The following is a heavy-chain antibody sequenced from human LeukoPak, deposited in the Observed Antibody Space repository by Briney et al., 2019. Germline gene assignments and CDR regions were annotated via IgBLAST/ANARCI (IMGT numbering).Heavy chain of an antibody. CDR1: GFTFSSYG. V-gene: IGHV3-33*01. CDR2: IWYDGSNK. Sequence: GGSLRLSCAASGFTFSSYGMHWVRQAPGKGLEWVAVIWYDGSNKYYADSVKGRFTISRDNSKNTLYLQMNSLRAEDTAVYYCARDLGPGNSRYMDVRGKGTTVTVYS. CDR3: ARDLGPGNSRYMDV. D-gene: IGHD4-23*01. J-gene: IGHJ6*03.